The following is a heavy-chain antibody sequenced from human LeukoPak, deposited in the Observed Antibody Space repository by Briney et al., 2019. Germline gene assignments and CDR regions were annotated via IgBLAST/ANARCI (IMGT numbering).Heavy chain of an antibody. V-gene: IGHV1-24*01. Sequence: ASVTVSFTVSGYTLTELSMHWVRQAPGKGLEWMGGFDPEDGETIYAQKFQGRVTMTEDTSTDTAYMEPSSLRSEDTAVYYCATWGAGARPTFDYWGQGTLVTVSS. CDR3: ATWGAGARPTFDY. CDR2: FDPEDGET. J-gene: IGHJ4*02. D-gene: IGHD1-26*01. CDR1: GYTLTELS.